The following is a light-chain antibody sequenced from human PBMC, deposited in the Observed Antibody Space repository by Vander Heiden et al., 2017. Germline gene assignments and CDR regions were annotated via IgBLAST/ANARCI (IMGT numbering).Light chain of an antibody. CDR1: QDISDY. CDR2: EAS. J-gene: IGKJ2*01. Sequence: DIQMTQSPSSLSASVGDRVTITCQASQDISDYLNWYQQKPGKAPRLLIYEASNLESGVPSRFSGSGSGTYFTFTISRLQPEDIATYYCQQFDNFPRVTFGQGTKLEIK. V-gene: IGKV1-33*01. CDR3: QQFDNFPRVT.